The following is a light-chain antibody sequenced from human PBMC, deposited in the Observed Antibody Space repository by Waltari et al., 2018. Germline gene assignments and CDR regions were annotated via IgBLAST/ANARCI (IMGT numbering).Light chain of an antibody. V-gene: IGLV2-14*01. J-gene: IGLJ1*01. CDR1: SSDVGAYNH. CDR2: EVS. Sequence: QSALTQPASVSGSPGQSIPISCTGTSSDVGAYNHVSWYQQHPGKVPKLMIYEVSTRPAGFPNRFPGSQSGKAASLPISGLQAEDEADYYCSSYTGSSSYVVGTGTSVTV. CDR3: SSYTGSSSYV.